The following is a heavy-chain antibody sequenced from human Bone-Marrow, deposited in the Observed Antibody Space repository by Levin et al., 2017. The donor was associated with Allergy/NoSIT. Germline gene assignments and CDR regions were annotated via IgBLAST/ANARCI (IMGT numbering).Heavy chain of an antibody. CDR3: ARVGSSGYYFL. CDR1: GGTFSSYT. D-gene: IGHD3-22*01. V-gene: IGHV1-69*02. CDR2: IIPILGIA. J-gene: IGHJ4*02. Sequence: GASVKVSCKASGGTFSSYTISWVRQAPGQGLEWMGRIIPILGIANYAQKFQGRVTITADKSTSTAYMELSSLRSEDTAVYYCARVGSSGYYFLWGQGTLVTVSS.